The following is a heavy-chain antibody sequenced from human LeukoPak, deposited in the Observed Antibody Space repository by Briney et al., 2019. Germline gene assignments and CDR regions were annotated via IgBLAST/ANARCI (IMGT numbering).Heavy chain of an antibody. V-gene: IGHV4-30-2*01. Sequence: SQTLSLTCAVSGGSISSGGYSWSWIRQPPGKGLEWIGYTYHSGSTYYNPSLKSRVTMSVDTSKNQFSLKLSSVTAADTAVYYCAGCRGGGWQNYFDTWGQGTLVTVSS. CDR3: AGCRGGGWQNYFDT. CDR1: GGSISSGGYS. CDR2: TYHSGST. D-gene: IGHD2-15*01. J-gene: IGHJ5*02.